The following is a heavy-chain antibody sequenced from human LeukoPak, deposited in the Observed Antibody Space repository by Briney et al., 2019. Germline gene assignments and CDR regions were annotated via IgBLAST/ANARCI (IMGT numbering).Heavy chain of an antibody. CDR3: ARCILGIQAFDI. CDR2: INSNSGDT. J-gene: IGHJ3*02. Sequence: ASVKVSCKASGYTFTGYYMHWVRHAPGQGLEWMGWINSNSGDTNYAQKFQGRVTMTRDTSISTAYMELSRLTSDDTAVYYCARCILGIQAFDIWGQGTMVTVSS. D-gene: IGHD7-27*01. CDR1: GYTFTGYY. V-gene: IGHV1-2*02.